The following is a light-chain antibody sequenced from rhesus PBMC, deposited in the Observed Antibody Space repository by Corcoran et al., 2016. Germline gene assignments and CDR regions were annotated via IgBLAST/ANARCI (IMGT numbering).Light chain of an antibody. CDR3: QHNYGTPYS. CDR1: ENVNNF. J-gene: IGKJ2*01. Sequence: DIQMTQSPSSLSASVGDRVTITCRASENVNNFLHWYQQKTGKATKLLIYAASTLQNGVPSRFSGSGSGTDVTFTISSLQPEEVATYYCQHNYGTPYSFGQGTKVEIK. V-gene: IGKV1-74*01. CDR2: AAS.